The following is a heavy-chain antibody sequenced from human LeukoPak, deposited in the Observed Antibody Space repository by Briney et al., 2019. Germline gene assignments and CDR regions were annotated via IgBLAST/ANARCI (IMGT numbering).Heavy chain of an antibody. CDR1: GYDFANFW. CDR3: ATLGTLTPHNAFDV. V-gene: IGHV5-51*01. CDR2: IYPGDSDT. Sequence: GESLKISCQASGYDFANFWIGWVRQMPGKGLDWMGIIYPGDSDTRYSPSFQGQVTISADKSISTAYLQWTSLKASDTAMYYCATLGTLTPHNAFDVWGQGTMVTVSS. J-gene: IGHJ3*01. D-gene: IGHD2-15*01.